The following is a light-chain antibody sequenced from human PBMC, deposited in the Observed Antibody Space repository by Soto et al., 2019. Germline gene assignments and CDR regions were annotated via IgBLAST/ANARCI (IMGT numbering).Light chain of an antibody. CDR2: GAS. V-gene: IGKV3-15*01. Sequence: EIVMTQSPATLSVSPGERVTLSCRASQSISSNLAWYQQKPGQAPRLLIYGASTRATGIPARFSGSGAEFTLTISSLQSEDFAVYYCQQYNKWPYTFGQGTKVEIK. CDR1: QSISSN. CDR3: QQYNKWPYT. J-gene: IGKJ2*01.